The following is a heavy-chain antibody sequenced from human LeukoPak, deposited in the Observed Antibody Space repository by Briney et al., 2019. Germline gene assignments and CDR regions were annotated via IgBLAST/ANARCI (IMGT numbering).Heavy chain of an antibody. CDR1: GFTFSSYG. V-gene: IGHV3-33*01. J-gene: IGHJ4*02. CDR3: ARGYYYGTTGHFDS. CDR2: IWNDGGKK. D-gene: IGHD3-22*01. Sequence: PGGSLRLSCAASGFTFSSYGMHCVRQAPDKGLEWVAVIWNDGGKKYYADSVKGRFTISRDNSKNTLYLQMNSLRAEDTAVCYCARGYYYGTTGHFDSWGQGTLVTVSS.